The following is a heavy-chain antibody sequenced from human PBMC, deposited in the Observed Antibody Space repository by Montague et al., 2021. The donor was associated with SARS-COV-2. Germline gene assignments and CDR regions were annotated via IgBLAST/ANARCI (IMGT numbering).Heavy chain of an antibody. CDR2: ITGGGVT. V-gene: IGHV3-23*01. CDR3: VKDDTLTGINYSEN. CDR1: GFTFSAYA. Sequence: SLRLSCAVSGFTFSAYAMSWVRQAPGKGLEWVSGITGGGVTFYGDSVTGRFTISRDISKNTLYLQINSLRAEDTAVYYCVKDDTLTGINYSENWGQGTLVSVSS. J-gene: IGHJ4*02. D-gene: IGHD2-21*02.